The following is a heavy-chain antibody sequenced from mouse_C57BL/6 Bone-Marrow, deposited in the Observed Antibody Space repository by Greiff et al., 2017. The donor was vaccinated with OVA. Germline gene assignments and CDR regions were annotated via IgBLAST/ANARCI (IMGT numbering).Heavy chain of an antibody. CDR1: GYSFTSYS. Sequence: VQLVESGPELARPGASVTLSCYASGYSFTSYSLHWVQQMPGQGLDWIGYINPSSGYTKYNQKFKDKATLTADKSSSTSYMQLSSVTTEDSAVYYCARYDGYWEAMDDWGQGTSVTVSS. CDR3: ARYDGYWEAMDD. J-gene: IGHJ4*01. CDR2: INPSSGYT. V-gene: IGHV1-4*01. D-gene: IGHD2-3*01.